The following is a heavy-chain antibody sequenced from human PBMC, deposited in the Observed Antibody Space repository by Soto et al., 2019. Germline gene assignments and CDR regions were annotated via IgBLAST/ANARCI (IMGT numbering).Heavy chain of an antibody. V-gene: IGHV1-18*04. CDR1: GYTFTSYG. Sequence: QVQLVQSGAEVKKPGASVKVSCKASGYTFTSYGIIWVRQAPGQGLEWMGWISAYNGNTNYAQKLQGRVTMTTDTSTSTAYMELRSLRSDDTAVYYCARADSLEWSRSGYNNWFDPWGQGTLVTVSS. J-gene: IGHJ5*02. CDR2: ISAYNGNT. D-gene: IGHD3-3*01. CDR3: ARADSLEWSRSGYNNWFDP.